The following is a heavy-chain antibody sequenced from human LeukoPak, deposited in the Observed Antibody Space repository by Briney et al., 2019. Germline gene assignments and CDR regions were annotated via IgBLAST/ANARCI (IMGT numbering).Heavy chain of an antibody. V-gene: IGHV4-59*11. D-gene: IGHD1-1*01. J-gene: IGHJ4*02. Sequence: PSETLSLTCTVSSGSISSLYWSWIRQPPGKGLEWIGYIYSSGSTKYNPSLKSRVTMSVDTSKNQFSLKLSSVTAADTAVYFCAREGTTGWDFWGQGTLVTVSS. CDR2: IYSSGST. CDR3: AREGTTGWDF. CDR1: SGSISSLY.